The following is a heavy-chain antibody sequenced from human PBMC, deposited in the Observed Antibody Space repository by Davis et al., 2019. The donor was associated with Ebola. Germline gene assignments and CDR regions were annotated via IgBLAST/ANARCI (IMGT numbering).Heavy chain of an antibody. J-gene: IGHJ4*02. CDR3: ATTGYTYGYPFDN. CDR1: GYTFTNYY. D-gene: IGHD5-18*01. V-gene: IGHV1-2*06. Sequence: ASVKVSCKASGYTFTNYYIHWVRQAPGQGLEWMGRINPKSDVTTYAQKFQGRVTMTRDTSINTAYMELSRLRSDDTAVYYCATTGYTYGYPFDNWDQGTLVTVSS. CDR2: INPKSDVT.